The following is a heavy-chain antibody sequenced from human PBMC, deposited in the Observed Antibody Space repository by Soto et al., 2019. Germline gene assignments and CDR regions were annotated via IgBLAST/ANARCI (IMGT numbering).Heavy chain of an antibody. Sequence: GASVKVSCKASGYTFTSYAMHWVRQAPGQRLERMGWINAGNGNTKYSQKFQGRVTITRDTSASTAYMELSSLRSEDTAVYYCACDLTDCSSTSCYYYYYYMDVWGKGTTVTVSS. J-gene: IGHJ6*03. CDR1: GYTFTSYA. CDR2: INAGNGNT. CDR3: ACDLTDCSSTSCYYYYYYMDV. V-gene: IGHV1-3*01. D-gene: IGHD2-2*01.